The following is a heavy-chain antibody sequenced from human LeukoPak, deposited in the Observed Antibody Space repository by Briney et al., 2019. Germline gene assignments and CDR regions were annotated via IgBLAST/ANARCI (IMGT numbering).Heavy chain of an antibody. J-gene: IGHJ4*02. CDR2: IYVDGST. CDR1: GISVSSNY. CDR3: ARDLATRQRTGLYDS. Sequence: PGGSLRLSCAASGISVSSNYLSWVRQAPGKGLQWVSVIYVDGSTYYADSVKGRITISRDNSRNTLYLQMNSLRAEDTAVYYRARDLATRQRTGLYDSWGQGALVTVSS. V-gene: IGHV3-66*01. D-gene: IGHD3-16*02.